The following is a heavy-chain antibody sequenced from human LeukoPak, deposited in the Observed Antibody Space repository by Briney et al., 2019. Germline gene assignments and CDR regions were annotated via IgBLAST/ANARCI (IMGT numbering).Heavy chain of an antibody. CDR1: GSTFTGYY. CDR3: ARGHHYFVSGSYYNF. J-gene: IGHJ4*02. Sequence: GASVKVSCKASGSTFTGYYIFWVRQAPGQGLEWMGWINPDSGGTNYAQKFQGRVTMTRDTSISTAYMELSRLTSDDTAVFYCARGHHYFVSGSYYNFWGQGTLVTVSS. V-gene: IGHV1-2*02. CDR2: INPDSGGT. D-gene: IGHD3-10*01.